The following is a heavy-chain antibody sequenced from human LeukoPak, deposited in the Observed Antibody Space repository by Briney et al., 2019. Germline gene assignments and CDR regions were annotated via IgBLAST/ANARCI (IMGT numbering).Heavy chain of an antibody. CDR3: ARAGAIS. CDR2: ISDSGGST. J-gene: IGHJ4*02. D-gene: IGHD3-10*01. Sequence: GGSLRLSCAASGFTFSSYAMSWVRQAPGKGLEWVSSISDSGGSTYYADSEKGRFTISRDNSKNTLFLQMNSLGAEDTATYYCARAGAISWGQGTLVTVSS. CDR1: GFTFSSYA. V-gene: IGHV3-23*01.